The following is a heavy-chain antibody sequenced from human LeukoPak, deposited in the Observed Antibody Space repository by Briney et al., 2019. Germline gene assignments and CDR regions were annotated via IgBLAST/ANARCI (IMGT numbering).Heavy chain of an antibody. CDR1: GYSFTSYY. V-gene: IGHV1-46*01. CDR3: ASAGYSSSHAIDY. D-gene: IGHD6-13*01. J-gene: IGHJ4*02. CDR2: INPSGSSA. Sequence: ASVKVSCKASGYSFTSYYMHWVRQAPGQGLEWMGFINPSGSSAAYAQKFQGRVSMTTDTSTSTAYMDLRSLRSDDTAVYYCASAGYSSSHAIDYWGQGTLATVSS.